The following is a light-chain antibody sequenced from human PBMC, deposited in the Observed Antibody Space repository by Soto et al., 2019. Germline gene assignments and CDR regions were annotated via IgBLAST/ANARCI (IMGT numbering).Light chain of an antibody. V-gene: IGLV4-69*01. J-gene: IGLJ3*02. Sequence: QLVLTQSPSASASLGASVKLPCTLSRGHSSYAIAWHQQQPEKGPRYLMKLNSDGSHSKRDGIPDRFSGSSSGAERYLTISSLQSEDEADYYCQTWGTGIWVFGGGTKLTVL. CDR2: LNSDGSH. CDR3: QTWGTGIWV. CDR1: RGHSSYA.